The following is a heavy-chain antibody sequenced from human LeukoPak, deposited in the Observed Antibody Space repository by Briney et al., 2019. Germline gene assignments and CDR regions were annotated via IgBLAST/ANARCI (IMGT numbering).Heavy chain of an antibody. D-gene: IGHD6-19*01. CDR1: GFTFSSYA. J-gene: IGHJ4*02. Sequence: GGSLRLSCAASGFTFSSYAMHWVRHAPGKGLERVAFIWYDGSNKDYTDSVKGRCTISRDNAKNRLHLQMNSLRAEDTAVYYCAKYQRQWLPKGGFDYWGQGTLVTVSS. CDR2: IWYDGSNK. V-gene: IGHV3-30*02. CDR3: AKYQRQWLPKGGFDY.